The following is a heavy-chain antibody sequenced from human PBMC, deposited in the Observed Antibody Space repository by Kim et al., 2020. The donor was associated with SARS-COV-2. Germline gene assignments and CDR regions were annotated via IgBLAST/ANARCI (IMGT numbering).Heavy chain of an antibody. CDR2: IKSKTDGGTT. J-gene: IGHJ6*02. V-gene: IGHV3-15*01. D-gene: IGHD3-9*01. CDR1: GFTFSNAW. CDR3: TTDLGLRYFGEGHV. Sequence: GGSLRLSCAASGFTFSNAWMSWVRQAPGKGLEWVGRIKSKTDGGTTEYAAPVKGRFTISRDDSKNTLYLQMNSLKTEDSAVYYCTTDLGLRYFGEGHVWGQGTTVTVFS.